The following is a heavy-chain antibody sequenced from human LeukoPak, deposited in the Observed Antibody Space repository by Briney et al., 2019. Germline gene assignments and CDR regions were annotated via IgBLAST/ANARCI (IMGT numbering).Heavy chain of an antibody. CDR2: TYYRSTWYN. CDR1: GDSVSSNSVT. J-gene: IGHJ5*02. Sequence: SQTPSLTCAISGDSVSSNSVTWNWIRQSPSRGLEWLGRTYYRSTWYNDYAVSVRGRITVNPDTSKNQFSLHLNSVTPEDTAVYYGARRLTQYASFAPWGQGIRVTVPS. CDR3: ARRLTQYASFAP. D-gene: IGHD2-2*01. V-gene: IGHV6-1*01.